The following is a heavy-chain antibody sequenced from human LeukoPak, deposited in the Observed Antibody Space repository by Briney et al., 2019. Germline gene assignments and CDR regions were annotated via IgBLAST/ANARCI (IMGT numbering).Heavy chain of an antibody. V-gene: IGHV3-30-3*01. J-gene: IGHJ4*02. CDR3: AKEGGGYSYGCYFDY. Sequence: GGSLGLSCAASGFTFSSYAMSWVRQAPGKGLEWVAVISYDGSNKYYADSVKGRFTISRDNSKNTLYLQMNSLRAEDTAVYYCAKEGGGYSYGCYFDYWGQGTLVTVSS. CDR1: GFTFSSYA. CDR2: ISYDGSNK. D-gene: IGHD5-18*01.